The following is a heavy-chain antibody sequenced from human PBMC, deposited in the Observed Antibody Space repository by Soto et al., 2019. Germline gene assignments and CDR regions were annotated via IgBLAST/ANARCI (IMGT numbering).Heavy chain of an antibody. CDR1: GFTFGGYG. D-gene: IGHD1-26*01. Sequence: EVQLVESGGGLVQSGRSLRISCTASGFTFGGYGISWVRQAPGKGLEWVGFIRGKAYSGTTEYAASVRGRFTISRDDSKSIAYLQVNSLETDDTALYYCTRVGWSWESSPTYFDNWGQGTLVTVSP. CDR3: TRVGWSWESSPTYFDN. J-gene: IGHJ4*02. CDR2: IRGKAYSGTT. V-gene: IGHV3-49*04.